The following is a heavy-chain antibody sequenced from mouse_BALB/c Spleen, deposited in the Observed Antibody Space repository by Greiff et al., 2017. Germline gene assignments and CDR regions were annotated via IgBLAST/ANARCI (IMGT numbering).Heavy chain of an antibody. V-gene: IGHV14-3*02. CDR3: GKETLYD. CDR1: GFNIKDTY. Sequence: VQLQQSGAELVKPGASVKLSCTASGFNIKDTYMYWVKQRPEQGLEWIGRIDPANGNIIYVPKFQVKAALVADTSFNTAYLQLNSLTSEDTAVYLCGKETLYDWGAGTTVTVSS. CDR2: IDPANGNI. J-gene: IGHJ1*01.